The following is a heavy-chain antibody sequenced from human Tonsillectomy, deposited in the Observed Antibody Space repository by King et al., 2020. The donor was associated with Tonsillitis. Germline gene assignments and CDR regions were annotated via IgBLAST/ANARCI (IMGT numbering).Heavy chain of an antibody. CDR1: GFIFSSYS. CDR2: ISSSSSYI. J-gene: IGHJ6*02. V-gene: IGHV3-21*01. Sequence: VQLVESGGGLVKPGGSLRLSCAASGFIFSSYSMNWVRQAPGKGLEWVSSISSSSSYIYYADSVKGRFTISRDNAKNSLYLQMNSLRAEDTAVYYCVRGDDILTGYYYYGMDVWGQGTTLTVSS. D-gene: IGHD3-9*01. CDR3: VRGDDILTGYYYYGMDV.